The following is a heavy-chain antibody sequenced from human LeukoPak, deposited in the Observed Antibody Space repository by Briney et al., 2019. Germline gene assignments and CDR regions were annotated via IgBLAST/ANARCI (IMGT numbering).Heavy chain of an antibody. Sequence: GGSLRLSCVASGFTFSTYWMHWVRQVPGKGLEWVSRINRDGSTTTHADSVEGRFTISRDNAKNTVFLQLNSLRAEDTAIYYCTRDPWGYRAGVMDLWGLGTLVTVSS. V-gene: IGHV3-74*03. CDR3: TRDPWGYRAGVMDL. CDR1: GFTFSTYW. J-gene: IGHJ1*01. CDR2: INRDGSTT. D-gene: IGHD1-1*01.